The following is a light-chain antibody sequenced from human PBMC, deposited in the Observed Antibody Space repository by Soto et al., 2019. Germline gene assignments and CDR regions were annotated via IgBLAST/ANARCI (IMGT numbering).Light chain of an antibody. CDR2: EVS. Sequence: QSALTQPPSASGSPGQSVTISCTGTSSDVGGYNYVSWYQQHPGKAPKLMIYEVSKRPSGVPDRFSGSKSGNTASLTVSGLQAEDEGDYSCSSYAGSNNVVFGGGTKLTVL. J-gene: IGLJ2*01. CDR3: SSYAGSNNVV. CDR1: SSDVGGYNY. V-gene: IGLV2-8*01.